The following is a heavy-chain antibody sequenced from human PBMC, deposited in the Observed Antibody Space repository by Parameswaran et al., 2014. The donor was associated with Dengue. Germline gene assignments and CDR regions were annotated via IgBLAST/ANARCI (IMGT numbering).Heavy chain of an antibody. CDR3: ARDILPGSGSYYLNYYYGMDV. CDR2: ISSSSSYI. Sequence: VRQMPGKGLEWVSSISSSSSYIYYADSVKGRFTISRDNAKNSLSLQMNSLRAEDTAVYYCARDILPGSGSYYLNYYYGMDVWGQGTTVTVSS. V-gene: IGHV3-21*01. D-gene: IGHD3-10*01. J-gene: IGHJ6*02.